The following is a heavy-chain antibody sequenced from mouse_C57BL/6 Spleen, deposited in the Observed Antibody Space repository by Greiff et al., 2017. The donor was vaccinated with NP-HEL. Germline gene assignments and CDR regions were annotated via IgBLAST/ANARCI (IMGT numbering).Heavy chain of an antibody. Sequence: QMQLKESGAELVKPGASVKLSCKASGYTFTEYTIHWVKQRSGQGLEWIGWFYPGSGSIKYNEKFKDKATLTADKSSSTVYMELSRLTSEDSAVYFCARHELRDYDYAFPFDVWGTGTTVTVSS. CDR3: ARHELRDYDYAFPFDV. CDR2: FYPGSGSI. J-gene: IGHJ1*03. V-gene: IGHV1-62-2*01. D-gene: IGHD2-4*01. CDR1: GYTFTEYT.